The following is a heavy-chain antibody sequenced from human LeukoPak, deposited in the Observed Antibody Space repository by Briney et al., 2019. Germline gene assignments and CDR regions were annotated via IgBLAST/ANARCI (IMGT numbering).Heavy chain of an antibody. Sequence: TSETLSLTCTVSGGSISSYYWSWNRQPPGKGLEWIGYIYYSGSTNYNPSLKSRVTISVDTSKNHFSLNLSSVTAADTAVYYCARGYYYYMDVWGKGTTVTVSS. V-gene: IGHV4-59*01. J-gene: IGHJ6*03. CDR2: IYYSGST. CDR3: ARGYYYYMDV. CDR1: GGSISSYY.